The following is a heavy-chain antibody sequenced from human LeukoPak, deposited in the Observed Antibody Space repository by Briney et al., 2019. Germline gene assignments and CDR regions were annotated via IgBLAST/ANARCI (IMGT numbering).Heavy chain of an antibody. CDR2: IEEYGSEI. D-gene: IGHD3-10*02. J-gene: IGHJ6*04. CDR3: AELGITMIGGV. V-gene: IGHV3-7*01. Sequence: GGSLRLSCAASGFTFSTYWMGWVRQAPGKGPEWVANIEEYGSEIYYVDSVKGRFTISRDNAKNSLYLQMNSLRAEDTAVYYCAELGITMIGGVWGKGTTVTISS. CDR1: GFTFSTYW.